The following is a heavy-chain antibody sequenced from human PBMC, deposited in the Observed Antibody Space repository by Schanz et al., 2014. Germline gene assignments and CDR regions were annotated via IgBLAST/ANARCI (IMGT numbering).Heavy chain of an antibody. D-gene: IGHD2-2*01. CDR1: GFSFSRYG. J-gene: IGHJ4*02. Sequence: QIQLVESGGGVVQPGTSLRLSCTISGFSFSRYGMHWVRQAPGKGLEWVAVISSDETVTYYVDSVKGRFIISRDNSKNTLYVQMNSLRAEDTAVYYCAKSMYSTSWAFDFWGQGAQVTVSS. CDR2: ISSDETVT. V-gene: IGHV3-30*18. CDR3: AKSMYSTSWAFDF.